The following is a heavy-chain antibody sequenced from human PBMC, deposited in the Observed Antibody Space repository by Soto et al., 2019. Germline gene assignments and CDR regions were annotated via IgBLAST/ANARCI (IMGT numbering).Heavy chain of an antibody. Sequence: PGGSLRLSCAASGFTFSSYSMNWVRQAPGKGLEWVSSISSSSSYIYYADSVKGRFTISRDNAKNSLYLQMNSLRAEDTAVYYCAREAGYSSSWSPNWFDPWGQGTLVTVSS. CDR3: AREAGYSSSWSPNWFDP. CDR2: ISSSSSYI. CDR1: GFTFSSYS. D-gene: IGHD6-13*01. V-gene: IGHV3-21*01. J-gene: IGHJ5*02.